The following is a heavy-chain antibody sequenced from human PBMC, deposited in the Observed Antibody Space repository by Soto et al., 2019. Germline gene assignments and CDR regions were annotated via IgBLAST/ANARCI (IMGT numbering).Heavy chain of an antibody. CDR1: GDSICNYY. CDR3: ARHLWVGTSWYLGAFDI. V-gene: IGHV4-59*08. J-gene: IGHJ3*02. Sequence: SETLSLTCTVSGDSICNYYWSWIRQPPGRGLEWIGYIYYSGSTNYNPSLKSRVTISVDTSKNQFSLKLNSVTAADTAVYYCARHLWVGTSWYLGAFDIWGQGTMVTVSS. CDR2: IYYSGST. D-gene: IGHD6-13*01.